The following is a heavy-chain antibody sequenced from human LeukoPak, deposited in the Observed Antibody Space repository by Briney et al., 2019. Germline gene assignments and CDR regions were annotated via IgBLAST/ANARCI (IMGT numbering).Heavy chain of an antibody. Sequence: SETLSLTCTVFGYSINNGYYWGWIRQAPGKGLEWIGSMFHTGNSYYNPSLKRRVTIAIDTSKNQFSLKLSSVTAADTAVYYCAREWNYYAFEIWGQGTMVSVSP. D-gene: IGHD1-7*01. CDR2: MFHTGNS. V-gene: IGHV4-38-2*02. J-gene: IGHJ3*02. CDR3: AREWNYYAFEI. CDR1: GYSINNGYY.